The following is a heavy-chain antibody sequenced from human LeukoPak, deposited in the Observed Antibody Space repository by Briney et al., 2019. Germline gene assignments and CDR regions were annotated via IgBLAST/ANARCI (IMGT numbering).Heavy chain of an antibody. Sequence: ASVKVSCKASGYTFTGYYMHWVRQAPGQGLEWMGRINPNSGGTNYARKFQGRVTMTRDTSISTAYMELSRLRSDDTAVYYCARGPDFWSGHPNWFDPWGQGTLVTVSS. J-gene: IGHJ5*02. V-gene: IGHV1-2*06. D-gene: IGHD3-3*01. CDR1: GYTFTGYY. CDR2: INPNSGGT. CDR3: ARGPDFWSGHPNWFDP.